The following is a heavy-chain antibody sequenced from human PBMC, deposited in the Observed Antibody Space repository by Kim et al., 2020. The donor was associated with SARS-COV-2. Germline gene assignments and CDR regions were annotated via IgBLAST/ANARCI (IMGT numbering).Heavy chain of an antibody. Sequence: QKFQGRVTITRDTSAGTAFMELSSLASEDTAVYYCARDGTTRNGGYSFDYWGQGALVTVSS. V-gene: IGHV1-3*01. CDR3: ARDGTTRNGGYSFDY. D-gene: IGHD1-1*01. J-gene: IGHJ4*01.